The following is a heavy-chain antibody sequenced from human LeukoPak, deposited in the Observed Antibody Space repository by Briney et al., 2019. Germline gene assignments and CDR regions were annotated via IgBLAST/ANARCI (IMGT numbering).Heavy chain of an antibody. D-gene: IGHD3-9*01. V-gene: IGHV3-53*01. J-gene: IGHJ4*02. CDR3: ARDIGRYTDY. CDR1: GFTVRSNY. Sequence: PGGSLRLSCVASGFTVRSNYMMWVRQAPGKGLEWVSVIYRGESTVYTDSVKGRLTISRDHSKNTVYLQMDSLRVEDTAVYYCARDIGRYTDYWGQGTLVTVSS. CDR2: IYRGEST.